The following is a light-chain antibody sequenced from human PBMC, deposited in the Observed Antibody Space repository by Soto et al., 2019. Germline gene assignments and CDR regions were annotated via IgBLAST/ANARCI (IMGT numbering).Light chain of an antibody. Sequence: EIVMTQSPDTLSVSPGEGVTLSCRASQSVSSDLAWYQQKPGQSPRLLMYGASTRATDIPARFSGGGSGTEFPLNISSLQSEDVAIYYCQQYHDWPPITFGPGTKVEIK. J-gene: IGKJ3*01. CDR3: QQYHDWPPIT. CDR1: QSVSSD. V-gene: IGKV3-15*01. CDR2: GAS.